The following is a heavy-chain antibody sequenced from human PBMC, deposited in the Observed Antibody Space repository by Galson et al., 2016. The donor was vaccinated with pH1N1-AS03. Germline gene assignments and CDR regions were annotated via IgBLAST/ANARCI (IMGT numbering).Heavy chain of an antibody. J-gene: IGHJ3*01. CDR3: ARDSGCYYDHTFDA. CDR1: GFRFDDYS. CDR2: ISWNSGEI. V-gene: IGHV3-9*01. Sequence: SLRLSCAAAGFRFDDYSMNWVRQVPGKSPEWVSGISWNSGEIYYADSVEGRLIISRHNAKNSLYLQMNSLRPEDTAIYYCARDSGCYYDHTFDAWGQGTKVIVSS. D-gene: IGHD3-10*01.